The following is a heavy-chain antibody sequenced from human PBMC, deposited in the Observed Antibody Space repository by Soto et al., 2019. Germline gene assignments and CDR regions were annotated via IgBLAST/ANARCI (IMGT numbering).Heavy chain of an antibody. J-gene: IGHJ4*02. CDR1: GFTFKHNA. CDR3: AREGIAASGPNYYDL. D-gene: IGHD6-25*01. CDR2: ISYDGSRK. V-gene: IGHV3-30-3*01. Sequence: QVQLVESGGGVVQPGRSLTIFCTASGFTFKHNAMHWIRRAPAKGLEWVADISYDGSRKNYADSVKGRFTISRDNSKNTLPLQMSALNSEDTATYYCAREGIAASGPNYYDLWGQGTLVAVSS.